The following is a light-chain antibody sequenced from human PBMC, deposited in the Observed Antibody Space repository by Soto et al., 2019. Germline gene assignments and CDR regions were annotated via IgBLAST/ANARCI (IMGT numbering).Light chain of an antibody. Sequence: EIVMTQSPATLSVSPGERATLSCRASQSVSSSLAWYQHKPGQAPRLVISGTSRRATGIPDRFSGSGSGTDFTLTINRLEPEDFAMYYCQQYGSMWTFGQGTKVDI. CDR3: QQYGSMWT. V-gene: IGKV3-20*01. CDR2: GTS. J-gene: IGKJ1*01. CDR1: QSVSSS.